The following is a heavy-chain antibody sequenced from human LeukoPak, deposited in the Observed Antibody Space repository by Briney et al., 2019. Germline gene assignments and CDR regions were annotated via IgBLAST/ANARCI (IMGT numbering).Heavy chain of an antibody. Sequence: ASVKVSCKASGYTFTSYGISWVRQAPGQGLEWVGWISAYNGNTNYAQKLQGRVTMTTDTSTSTAYMELRSLRSDDTAVYYCARGDYYYDSSGYHHFDYWGQGTLVPVSS. V-gene: IGHV1-18*01. D-gene: IGHD3-22*01. J-gene: IGHJ4*02. CDR3: ARGDYYYDSSGYHHFDY. CDR2: ISAYNGNT. CDR1: GYTFTSYG.